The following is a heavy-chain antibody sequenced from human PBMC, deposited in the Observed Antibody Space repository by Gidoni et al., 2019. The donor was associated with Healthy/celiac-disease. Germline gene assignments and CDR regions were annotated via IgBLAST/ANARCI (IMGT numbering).Heavy chain of an antibody. CDR3: ARGIAAAGTKGYYGMDV. J-gene: IGHJ6*02. CDR2: IIPIFGTA. Sequence: QVQLVQSGAEVKKPGSSVKVSCKASGGTFSSYAISWVRQAPGQGLAWMGGIIPIFGTANYAQKFQGRVTITADESTSTAYMELSSLRSEDTAVYYCARGIAAAGTKGYYGMDVWGQGTTVTVSS. CDR1: GGTFSSYA. V-gene: IGHV1-69*01. D-gene: IGHD6-13*01.